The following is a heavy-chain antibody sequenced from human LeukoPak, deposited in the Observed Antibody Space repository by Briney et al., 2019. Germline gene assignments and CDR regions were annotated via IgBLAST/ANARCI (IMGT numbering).Heavy chain of an antibody. CDR1: GGSMTNLY. V-gene: IGHV4-59*01. D-gene: IGHD2/OR15-2a*01. Sequence: SETLSLTCSVSGGSMTNLYWTWIRQPPGKGLEWIGDIYDSGSTRHNTPLESRVTISVDTSKNQFSLKLSSVTAADTAVYYCAKGGSTNFYYGDVWGQGTTVTVSS. CDR2: IYDSGST. CDR3: AKGGSTNFYYGDV. J-gene: IGHJ6*02.